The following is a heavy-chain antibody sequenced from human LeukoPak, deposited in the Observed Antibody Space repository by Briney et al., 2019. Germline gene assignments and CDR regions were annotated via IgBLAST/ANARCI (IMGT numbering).Heavy chain of an antibody. V-gene: IGHV3-21*01. Sequence: GGSLRLSCAASGFPFNTYTVTWVRQAPGKGLEWVSSISSTSTNKYYADSMKGRFTISRDNAKNSLYLQINSLRVEDTALYFCARVGAGSSTSFLAIDHWGQGRLVRVSS. J-gene: IGHJ4*02. CDR1: GFPFNTYT. D-gene: IGHD2-2*01. CDR3: ARVGAGSSTSFLAIDH. CDR2: ISSTSTNK.